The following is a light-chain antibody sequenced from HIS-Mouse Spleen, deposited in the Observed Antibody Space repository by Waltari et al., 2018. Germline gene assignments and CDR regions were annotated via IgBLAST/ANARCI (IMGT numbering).Light chain of an antibody. CDR1: SSDVGGYNY. CDR3: SSYAGSNNSLYV. CDR2: EVS. J-gene: IGLJ1*01. Sequence: QSALTQPPSASGSPGPSVTISCTGTSSDVGGYNYVSWYQQHPGQAPKLMIYEVSKRPSGVPDRFSGSKSGNTASLTVSGLQAEDEADYYCSSYAGSNNSLYVFGTGTKVTVL. V-gene: IGLV2-8*01.